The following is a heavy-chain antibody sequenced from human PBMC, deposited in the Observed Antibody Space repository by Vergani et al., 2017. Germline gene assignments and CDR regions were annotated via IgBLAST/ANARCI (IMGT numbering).Heavy chain of an antibody. CDR1: GFSIDNGYY. CDR2: IYRTGRT. V-gene: IGHV4-38-2*01. D-gene: IGHD3-9*01. J-gene: IGHJ4*02. CDR3: ARRSGIVYDIFRGTHYFFDF. Sequence: QLQLQESGPGLVKPSETLSLTCAVSGFSIDNGYYWDWIRQPPGKGLEWIGSIYRTGRTHFNPSLKSRVTISVDTSNNHFSLRLNSLTAADTAVYYCARRSGIVYDIFRGTHYFFDFWGQGTLVTVSS.